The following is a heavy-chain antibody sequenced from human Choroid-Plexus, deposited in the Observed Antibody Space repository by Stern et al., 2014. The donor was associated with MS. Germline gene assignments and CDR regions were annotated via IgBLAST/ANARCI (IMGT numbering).Heavy chain of an antibody. CDR2: VSYDGSNK. CDR3: AKDRQYLTYFFDH. Sequence: VQLVESFLGGGQPGRPLRLSCVASGFTFGSCAMPWVRQAPGKGLEWVAGVSYDGSNKYYADSVKGRFTISRDNSQNTLYMQMSSLRPEDTAVYYCAKDRQYLTYFFDHWGQGSLVTVSS. D-gene: IGHD2/OR15-2a*01. V-gene: IGHV3-30*18. CDR1: GFTFGSCA. J-gene: IGHJ5*02.